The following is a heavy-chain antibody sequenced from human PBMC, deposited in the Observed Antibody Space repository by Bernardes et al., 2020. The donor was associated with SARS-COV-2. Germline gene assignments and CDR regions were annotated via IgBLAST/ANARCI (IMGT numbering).Heavy chain of an antibody. D-gene: IGHD3-3*01. CDR1: GGSISSSNYY. Sequence: SETLSLTCTVSGGSISSSNYYWAWIRQPPGKGLEWIGSIYYRGTTSYNPSLESRVTMSVDTSKNQFSLKLTSVTAADTAEYFCASLPYDFWLGSYDFWGRGTLVTVS. J-gene: IGHJ4*02. V-gene: IGHV4-39*01. CDR3: ASLPYDFWLGSYDF. CDR2: IYYRGTT.